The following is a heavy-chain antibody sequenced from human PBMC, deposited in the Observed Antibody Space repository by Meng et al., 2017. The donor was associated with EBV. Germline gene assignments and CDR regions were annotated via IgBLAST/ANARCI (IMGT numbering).Heavy chain of an antibody. Sequence: VQVVQSGGWGKKPGASVKVSCKASGYTFTSYGISWVRQAPGQGLEWMGWISAYNGNANYAQKLQGRVTMTTDTSTSTAYMELRSLRSDDTAVYYCARETSGYDFNWFDPWGQGTLVTVSS. D-gene: IGHD5-12*01. V-gene: IGHV1-18*01. CDR2: ISAYNGNA. J-gene: IGHJ5*02. CDR1: GYTFTSYG. CDR3: ARETSGYDFNWFDP.